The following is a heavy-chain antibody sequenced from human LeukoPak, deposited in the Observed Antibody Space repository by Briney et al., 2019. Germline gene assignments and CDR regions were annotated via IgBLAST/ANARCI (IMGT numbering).Heavy chain of an antibody. D-gene: IGHD1-7*01. CDR2: INPNSGGT. Sequence: ASVKVSCKASGYTFTGYYMHWVRQAPGQGLEWMGRINPNSGGTDYAQKLQGRVTMTRDTSISTAYMELSSLRSEDTAVYYCARGAGVTRDNWNYVWRYFDYWGQGTLVTVSS. J-gene: IGHJ4*02. CDR3: ARGAGVTRDNWNYVWRYFDY. CDR1: GYTFTGYY. V-gene: IGHV1-2*06.